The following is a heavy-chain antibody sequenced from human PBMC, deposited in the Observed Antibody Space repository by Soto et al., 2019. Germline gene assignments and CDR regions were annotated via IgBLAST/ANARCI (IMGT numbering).Heavy chain of an antibody. J-gene: IGHJ6*03. D-gene: IGHD1-7*01. Sequence: PSETLSLTCTVSGGSISSYYWSWIRQPPGKGLEWIGYIYYSGSTNYNPSLKSRVTISVDTSKNQFSLKLSSVTAADTAVYYCARRQGSGTTSVPDYYYYYMAVWGKGTTVTVSS. CDR3: ARRQGSGTTSVPDYYYYYMAV. V-gene: IGHV4-59*08. CDR2: IYYSGST. CDR1: GGSISSYY.